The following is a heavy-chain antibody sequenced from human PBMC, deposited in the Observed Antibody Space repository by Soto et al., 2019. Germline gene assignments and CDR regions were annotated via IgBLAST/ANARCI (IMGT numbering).Heavy chain of an antibody. D-gene: IGHD2-15*01. J-gene: IGHJ5*02. V-gene: IGHV3-9*01. CDR1: GFTFDDYA. CDR2: ISWNSGSI. CDR3: AAEKVSRYCSGGSCPGGYNWFDP. Sequence: GGSLRLSCAASGFTFDDYAMHWVRQAPGKGLEWVSGISWNSGSIGYADSVKGRFTISRDNAKNSLYLKMNSLRAEETALYYCAAEKVSRYCSGGSCPGGYNWFDPWGQGTLVTVSS.